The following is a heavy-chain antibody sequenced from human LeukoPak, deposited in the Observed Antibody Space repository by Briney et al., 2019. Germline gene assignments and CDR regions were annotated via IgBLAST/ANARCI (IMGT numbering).Heavy chain of an antibody. Sequence: GSLRLSCAASGFTFSSYSMNWVRQAPGKGLEWVSYISSSSSTIYYADSVKGRFTISRDDAKNSLYLQMNSLRAEDTAVYYCAREGIAAAGTFDYWGQGTLVTVSS. D-gene: IGHD6-13*01. CDR2: ISSSSSTI. V-gene: IGHV3-48*01. CDR1: GFTFSSYS. CDR3: AREGIAAAGTFDY. J-gene: IGHJ4*02.